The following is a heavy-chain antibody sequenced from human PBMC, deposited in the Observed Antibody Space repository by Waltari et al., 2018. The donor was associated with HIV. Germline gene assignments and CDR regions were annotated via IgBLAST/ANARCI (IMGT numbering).Heavy chain of an antibody. CDR3: ARDHYYGSSGYYSDY. CDR2: FSGYNGDT. CDR1: GYNFTNYG. D-gene: IGHD3-22*01. V-gene: IGHV1-18*01. J-gene: IGHJ4*02. Sequence: QVHLVQSGAELRKPGASVTVSCKASGYNFTNYGITWVRQAPGQGLEWMGWFSGYNGDTKYAQKVRGRVTMTTDTSTSTAYLEMGSLRFDDTAVYYCARDHYYGSSGYYSDYWGQGTLVTVSS.